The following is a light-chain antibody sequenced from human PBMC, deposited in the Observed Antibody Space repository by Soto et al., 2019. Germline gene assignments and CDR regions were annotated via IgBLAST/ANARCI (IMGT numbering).Light chain of an antibody. J-gene: IGKJ3*01. CDR2: AAS. CDR1: RDVGSD. CDR3: QKYSSAPFT. Sequence: QIAPSPSSLSASVGGEIIIPCRASRDVGSDVSWYQQKPGQAPKLLIYAASNLYTGVPSRFSGSRSGTEFTLTISSLQPEDVATYYCQKYSSAPFTFGPGTKVDIK. V-gene: IGKV1-17*01.